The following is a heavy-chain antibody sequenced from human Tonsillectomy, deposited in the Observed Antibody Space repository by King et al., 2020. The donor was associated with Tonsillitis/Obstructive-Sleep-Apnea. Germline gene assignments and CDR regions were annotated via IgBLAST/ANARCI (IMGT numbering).Heavy chain of an antibody. Sequence: DQLVQSGAEVKRPGASVNISCKASGYTFSNYAIHWMRQAPGQSLEWMGWIGAGDGDTKYSQKFRGRVTVTSDTSASTAYMEVSGLTSEDTAVYYCARENREWGEYVIYWGQGTLVTVSS. J-gene: IGHJ4*02. CDR2: IGAGDGDT. CDR1: GYTFSNYA. CDR3: ARENREWGEYVIY. D-gene: IGHD3-3*01. V-gene: IGHV1-3*01.